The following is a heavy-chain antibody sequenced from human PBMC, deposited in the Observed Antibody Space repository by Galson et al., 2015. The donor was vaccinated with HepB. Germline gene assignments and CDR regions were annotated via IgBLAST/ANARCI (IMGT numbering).Heavy chain of an antibody. CDR2: ISGSGGST. J-gene: IGHJ4*02. D-gene: IGHD1-14*01. V-gene: IGHV3-23*01. CDR1: GFTFSNYA. CDR3: ARINLRGFDY. Sequence: LRLSCAASGFTFSNYAMNWVRQAPGKGLEWVSTISGSGGSTYYADSVKGRFTISRDNAKNSLYLQMNSLRADDTAVYYCARINLRGFDYWGQGTLVTVSS.